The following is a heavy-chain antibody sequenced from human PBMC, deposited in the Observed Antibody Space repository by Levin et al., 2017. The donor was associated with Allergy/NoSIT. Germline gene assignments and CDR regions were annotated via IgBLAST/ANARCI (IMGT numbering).Heavy chain of an antibody. CDR1: GYTFTGYY. D-gene: IGHD3-3*01. J-gene: IGHJ5*02. Sequence: GASVKVSCKASGYTFTGYYMHWVRQAPGQGLEWMGWINPKSGGTNYAQKFQGRVTMTRDTSISTAYMELSRLRSDDTAVYYCARDLGGVVTDWCDPWGQGTLVTVST. V-gene: IGHV1-2*02. CDR2: INPKSGGT. CDR3: ARDLGGVVTDWCDP.